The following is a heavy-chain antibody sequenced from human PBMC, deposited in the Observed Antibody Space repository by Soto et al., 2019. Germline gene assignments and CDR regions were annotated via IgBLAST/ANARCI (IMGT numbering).Heavy chain of an antibody. D-gene: IGHD2-21*02. J-gene: IGHJ4*02. CDR1: GFTLSSFA. V-gene: IGHV3-23*01. Sequence: GGSLRLSCAASGFTLSSFAMGWVRQASGKGLEWVSDISAGGSRSTYADFVRGRFTVSRDNSNNTLFLQMNSLTVEDTAVYYCAKSRLVMTSSSFDSWGQGALVTVSS. CDR2: ISAGGSRS. CDR3: AKSRLVMTSSSFDS.